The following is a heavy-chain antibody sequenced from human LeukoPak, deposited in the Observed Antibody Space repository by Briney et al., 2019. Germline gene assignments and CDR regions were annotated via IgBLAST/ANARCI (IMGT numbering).Heavy chain of an antibody. CDR3: ARLSSWRGLDY. V-gene: IGHV1-46*01. Sequence: ASVKVSCKASGYTWTSYDMHWVRQAPGQGLEWMGIINPSGGSTSYAQKFQGRVTITRDTSTSTVYMALSSLRSEDTAVYYCARLSSWRGLDYWGQGTLVTVSS. CDR1: GYTWTSYD. CDR2: INPSGGST. J-gene: IGHJ4*02. D-gene: IGHD2-15*01.